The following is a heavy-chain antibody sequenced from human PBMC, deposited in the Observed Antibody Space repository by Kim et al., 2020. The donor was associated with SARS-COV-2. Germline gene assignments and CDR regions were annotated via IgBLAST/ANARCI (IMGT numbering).Heavy chain of an antibody. CDR2: IYYSGST. D-gene: IGHD3-9*01. CDR3: ARGQWYDLYFGYYMDV. V-gene: IGHV4-59*01. CDR1: GGSISSYY. Sequence: SETLSLTCTVSGGSISSYYWSWIRQPPGKGLEWIGYIYYSGSTNYNPSLKSRVTISVDTSKNQFSLKLSSVTAADTAVYYCARGQWYDLYFGYYMDVWGKGTTVTVSS. J-gene: IGHJ6*03.